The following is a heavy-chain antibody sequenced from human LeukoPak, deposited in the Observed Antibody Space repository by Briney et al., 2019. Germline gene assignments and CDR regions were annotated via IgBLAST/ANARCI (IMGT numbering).Heavy chain of an antibody. Sequence: PSETLSLTCTVSGGSISSGDYYWSWIRQPPGKGLEWIGYIYYSGSTYYTPSLKGRVTISVDTSKNQFSLKLSSVTAADTAVYYCARDAWVASRAGGYVIWGQGTLVTVSS. CDR3: ARDAWVASRAGGYVI. J-gene: IGHJ4*02. D-gene: IGHD5-12*01. CDR2: IYYSGST. V-gene: IGHV4-30-4*08. CDR1: GGSISSGDYY.